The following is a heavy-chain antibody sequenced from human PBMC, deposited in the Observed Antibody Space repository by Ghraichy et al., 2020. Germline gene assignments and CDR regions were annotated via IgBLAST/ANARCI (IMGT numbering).Heavy chain of an antibody. V-gene: IGHV3-48*02. D-gene: IGHD4-23*01. J-gene: IGHJ6*02. Sequence: GESLRLSCVGSGFTFGSYNMNWVRQSPGKGLEWVSYITSSSRTIFYADSVKGRFTISRDNAQNSLYLQMKSLRDEDTAVYYCARASKVVRFYYYDGMDVWGQGTTVTVSS. CDR3: ARASKVVRFYYYDGMDV. CDR2: ITSSSRTI. CDR1: GFTFGSYN.